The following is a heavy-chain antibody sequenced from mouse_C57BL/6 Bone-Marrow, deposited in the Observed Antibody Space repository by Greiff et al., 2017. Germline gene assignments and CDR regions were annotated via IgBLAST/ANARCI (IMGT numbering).Heavy chain of an antibody. CDR2: IDPSDSYT. CDR3: ARLRAFDYYGSSFDY. Sequence: QVHVKQSGAELVRPGTSVKLSCKASGYTFTSYWMHWVKQRPGQGLEWIGVIDPSDSYTNYNQKFKGKATLTVDTSSSTAYMQLSSLTSEDSAVYYCARLRAFDYYGSSFDYWGQGTTLTVSS. J-gene: IGHJ2*01. CDR1: GYTFTSYW. D-gene: IGHD1-1*01. V-gene: IGHV1-59*01.